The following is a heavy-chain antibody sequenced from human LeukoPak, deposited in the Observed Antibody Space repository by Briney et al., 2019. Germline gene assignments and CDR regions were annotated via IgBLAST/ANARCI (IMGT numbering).Heavy chain of an antibody. CDR2: IIPIFGTA. V-gene: IGHV1-69*05. J-gene: IGHJ4*02. D-gene: IGHD4-23*01. Sequence: SVKVSCKASGGTFGSYAISWVRQAPGQGLEWMGGIIPIFGTANYAQKFQGRVTITTDESTSTAYMELSSLRSEDTAVYYCVRDRADDYGGPFDYWGQGTLVTVSS. CDR1: GGTFGSYA. CDR3: VRDRADDYGGPFDY.